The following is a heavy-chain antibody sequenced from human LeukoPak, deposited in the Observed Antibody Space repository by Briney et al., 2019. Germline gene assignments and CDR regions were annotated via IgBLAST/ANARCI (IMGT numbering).Heavy chain of an antibody. Sequence: SETLSLTCTVSGDSINNYYWSWIRQPAGKGLEWIGRIHTSGNTNSNPSLRSRVTMSVDTSKNQFSLNLNSVTAADTAVYYCARDLRANHGSGSGWFDPWGQGTLVTVSS. CDR3: ARDLRANHGSGSGWFDP. CDR1: GDSINNYY. V-gene: IGHV4-4*07. J-gene: IGHJ5*02. CDR2: IHTSGNT. D-gene: IGHD3-10*01.